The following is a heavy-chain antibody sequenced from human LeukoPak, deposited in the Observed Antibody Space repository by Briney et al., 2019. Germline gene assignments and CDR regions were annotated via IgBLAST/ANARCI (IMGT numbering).Heavy chain of an antibody. J-gene: IGHJ4*02. V-gene: IGHV1-18*01. D-gene: IGHD3-22*01. CDR2: ISAYNGNT. CDR1: GYTFTSYG. CDR3: ARSGYYDSSWSFDY. Sequence: ASVKVSCKASGYTFTSYGISWVRQAPGQGLEWMGWISAYNGNTIYAQKLQGRVTMTTDTSTSTAYMELRSLRSDDTAVYYCARSGYYDSSWSFDYWGQGTLVTVSS.